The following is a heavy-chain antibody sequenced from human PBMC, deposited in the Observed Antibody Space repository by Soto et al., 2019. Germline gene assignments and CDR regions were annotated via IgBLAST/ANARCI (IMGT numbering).Heavy chain of an antibody. CDR2: IIPILGIA. J-gene: IGHJ4*02. CDR3: ARVAGSSSWYTTFDY. D-gene: IGHD6-13*01. Sequence: GASVKVSCKASGGTFSSYTISWVRQAPGQGLEWMGRIIPILGIANYARKFQGRVTITADKSTSTAYMELSSLRSEDTAVYYCARVAGSSSWYTTFDYWGQGTLVTVSS. CDR1: GGTFSSYT. V-gene: IGHV1-69*02.